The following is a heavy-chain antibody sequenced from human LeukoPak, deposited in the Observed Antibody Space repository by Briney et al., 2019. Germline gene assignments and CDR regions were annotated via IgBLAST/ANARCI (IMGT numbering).Heavy chain of an antibody. Sequence: SETLSLTCTVSGYSISSGYYWGWIRQPPGKGLEWIGSIYHSGSTYYNPSLKSRVTISVDTSKNQFSLKLSSVTAADTAVYYCARTVTRDDAFDIWGQGTMVTVSS. CDR3: ARTVTRDDAFDI. CDR2: IYHSGST. V-gene: IGHV4-38-2*02. D-gene: IGHD4-17*01. J-gene: IGHJ3*02. CDR1: GYSISSGYY.